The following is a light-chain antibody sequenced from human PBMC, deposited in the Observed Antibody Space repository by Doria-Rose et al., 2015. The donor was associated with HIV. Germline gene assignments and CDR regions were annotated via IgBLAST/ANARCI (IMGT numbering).Light chain of an antibody. CDR2: WAS. Sequence: TQSPESLGMSLGERATLNCKSNQSLLYTSKNYLAWYQQKPGQPPKLVIYWASTQQSGVPARFSGIWSGTDFTLTISSLEAEDVAVYYCQQYYDTPSFGPGTTVDIK. J-gene: IGKJ3*01. CDR3: QQYYDTPS. V-gene: IGKV4-1*01. CDR1: QSLLYTSKNY.